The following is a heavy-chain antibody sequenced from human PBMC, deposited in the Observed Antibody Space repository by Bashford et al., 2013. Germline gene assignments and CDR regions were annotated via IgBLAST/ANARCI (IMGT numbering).Heavy chain of an antibody. CDR2: VYPGDSDT. D-gene: IGHD3-22*01. Sequence: GESLKISCKDSGYSFSNYWIAWVRQMPGKGLEWMGSVYPGDSDTRYSPSFRGQVTISADRSISTAYLQWSSLKASDTAIYYCARQGFYYDSSGQRVLGVWGQGTLVTVSS. J-gene: IGHJ4*02. V-gene: IGHV5-51*01. CDR3: ARQGFYYDSSGQRVLGV. CDR1: GYSFSNYW.